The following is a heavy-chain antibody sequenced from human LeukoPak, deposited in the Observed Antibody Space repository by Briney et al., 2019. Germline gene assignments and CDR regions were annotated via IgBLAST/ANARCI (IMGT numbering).Heavy chain of an antibody. CDR1: GGSFSGYY. V-gene: IGHV4-34*01. J-gene: IGHJ4*02. D-gene: IGHD3-10*01. CDR3: ASKSGRRGLY. CDR2: INHSGST. Sequence: SETLSLTCAVYGGSFSGYYWSWIRQPPGKGLEWIGEINHSGSTNYNPSLKSRVTLSVDTSKNQFSLKLSSVTAADTAVYYCASKSGRRGLYWGQGTLVTVSS.